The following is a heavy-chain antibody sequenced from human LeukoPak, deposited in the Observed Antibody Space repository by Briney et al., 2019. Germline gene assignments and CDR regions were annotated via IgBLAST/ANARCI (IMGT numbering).Heavy chain of an antibody. D-gene: IGHD4-17*01. J-gene: IGHJ3*01. V-gene: IGHV4-59*11. CDR2: ISYTGST. CDR1: GGSISSHY. Sequence: PSETLSLTCTVSGGSISSHYWTWIRQSPGKGLEWIGYISYTGSTNYNPSLKSRVTLSVDTSKNQFSLKLSSVTAADTAVYYCARDPTTVTKGFDVWGQGTVVTVSS. CDR3: ARDPTTVTKGFDV.